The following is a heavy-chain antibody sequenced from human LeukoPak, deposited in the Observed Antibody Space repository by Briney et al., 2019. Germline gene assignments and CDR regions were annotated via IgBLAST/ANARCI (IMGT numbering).Heavy chain of an antibody. CDR3: ASQIAAAGIGWFDP. J-gene: IGHJ5*02. V-gene: IGHV4-34*01. CDR1: GGSFSGYY. Sequence: SETLSLTCAVYGGSFSGYYWSWIRQLPGKGLEWIGEINHSGSTNHNPSLKSRVTISVDTSKNQFSLKLSSVTAADTAVYYCASQIAAAGIGWFDPWGQGTLVTVSS. CDR2: INHSGST. D-gene: IGHD6-13*01.